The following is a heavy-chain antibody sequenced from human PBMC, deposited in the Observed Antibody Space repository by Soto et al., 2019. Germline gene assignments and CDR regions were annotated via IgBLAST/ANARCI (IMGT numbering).Heavy chain of an antibody. J-gene: IGHJ4*02. CDR1: GYTFTSYG. CDR2: IRTSNGNT. V-gene: IGHV1-18*01. D-gene: IGHD3-10*01. CDR3: ARGAFGEVSFDY. Sequence: ASVNVSCKASGYTFTSYGISWVRQAPGQGLEWMGWIRTSNGNTNYAKNLQGRVTMTTDTSTSTTYMELRSLTSDDTAVYYCARGAFGEVSFDYWGQGTQVTVSS.